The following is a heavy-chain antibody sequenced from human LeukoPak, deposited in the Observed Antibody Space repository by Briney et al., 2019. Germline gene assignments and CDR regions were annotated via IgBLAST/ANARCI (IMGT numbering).Heavy chain of an antibody. J-gene: IGHJ5*02. D-gene: IGHD6-13*01. CDR2: IYTSGTT. Sequence: SETLSLTCTVSGGSISSGSYYWSWIRQPAGKGLEWIGRIYTSGTTNYNPSLKSRVAISVDTSKNQFSLMLSSVTAADTAVYYCARMYSSSWRNWFDPWGQGTLVTVSS. CDR3: ARMYSSSWRNWFDP. CDR1: GGSISSGSYY. V-gene: IGHV4-61*02.